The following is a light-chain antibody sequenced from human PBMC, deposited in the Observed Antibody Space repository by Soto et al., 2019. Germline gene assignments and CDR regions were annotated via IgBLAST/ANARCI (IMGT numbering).Light chain of an antibody. Sequence: EIVLTQSQATLSLSPGPRATPSCRTSQSVSMCFAWYQQKPGRAPRLLIYDASSRATGIPARFIGSGSGTDFTLTISSLEPEDFAMYYCQQRSNWPITFGEGTRLEIK. CDR3: QQRSNWPIT. CDR1: QSVSMC. J-gene: IGKJ5*01. V-gene: IGKV3-11*01. CDR2: DAS.